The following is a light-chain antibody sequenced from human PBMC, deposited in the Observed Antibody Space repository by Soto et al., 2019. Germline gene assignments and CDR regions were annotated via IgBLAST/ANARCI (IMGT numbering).Light chain of an antibody. Sequence: DIQMTQSPSTLSASVGDRVTITCRASQSISSWLAWYQQKPGKAPKLLIYDASSLESGVPSRFSGSGSGTEFTLTIISLQPDDFATYYCQQYNSYSIWTFGQGTKVEIK. V-gene: IGKV1-5*01. CDR1: QSISSW. CDR3: QQYNSYSIWT. CDR2: DAS. J-gene: IGKJ1*01.